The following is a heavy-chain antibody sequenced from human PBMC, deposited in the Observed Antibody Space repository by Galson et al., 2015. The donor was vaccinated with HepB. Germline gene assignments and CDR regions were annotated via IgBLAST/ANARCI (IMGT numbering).Heavy chain of an antibody. V-gene: IGHV3-7*01. CDR2: IKQDGSEK. J-gene: IGHJ6*02. Sequence: SLRLSCAASGFTFSSYWMSWVRQAPGKGLEWVANIKQDGSEKYYVDSVKGRFTISRDNAKNSLYLQMNSLRAEDTAVYYCARASSTSCCNYYYYGMDVWGQGTTVTVSS. D-gene: IGHD2-2*01. CDR1: GFTFSSYW. CDR3: ARASSTSCCNYYYYGMDV.